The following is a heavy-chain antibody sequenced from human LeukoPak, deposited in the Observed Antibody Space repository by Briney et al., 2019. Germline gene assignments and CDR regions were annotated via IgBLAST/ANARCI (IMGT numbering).Heavy chain of an antibody. Sequence: GGSLRLSCAATGFTFKDYGMHWVRQPPGKGLEWVSSINWNGGGTDYADSVKGQFTISRDNAKNSLYLQLSSPRPEDTALYYCAKHMRATNTYSFFGLDVWGQGTTVTVSS. CDR1: GFTFKDYG. J-gene: IGHJ6*02. D-gene: IGHD1-26*01. V-gene: IGHV3-9*01. CDR3: AKHMRATNTYSFFGLDV. CDR2: INWNGGGT.